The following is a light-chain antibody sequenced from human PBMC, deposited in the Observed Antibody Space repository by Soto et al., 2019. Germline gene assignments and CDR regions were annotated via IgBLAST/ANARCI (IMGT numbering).Light chain of an antibody. Sequence: QSALTQPASVSGSPGQSITISCTGTSSDVGSYNLVSWYQQHPGKAPKLMIYEGSKRPSGVSNRFSGSKSGNTASLTISGLQAEDEAYYYCCSYAGSSTFPIWVFGGGTQLTVL. CDR2: EGS. CDR3: CSYAGSSTFPIWV. J-gene: IGLJ3*02. CDR1: SSDVGSYNL. V-gene: IGLV2-23*03.